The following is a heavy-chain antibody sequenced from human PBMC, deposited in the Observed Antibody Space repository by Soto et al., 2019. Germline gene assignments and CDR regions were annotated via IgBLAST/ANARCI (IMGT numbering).Heavy chain of an antibody. Sequence: EVQLVESGGGLIQPGGSLRLSCAASGFTVSSNYMSWVRQAPGKGLEWVSVIYSGGSTYYADSVNGRFTISRDNSKNTLYLHMTSRRAEDTPVYYCARDRVESGYPEYFQNWGQGTLVTVSS. CDR3: ARDRVESGYPEYFQN. J-gene: IGHJ1*01. CDR1: GFTVSSNY. V-gene: IGHV3-53*01. CDR2: IYSGGST. D-gene: IGHD3-22*01.